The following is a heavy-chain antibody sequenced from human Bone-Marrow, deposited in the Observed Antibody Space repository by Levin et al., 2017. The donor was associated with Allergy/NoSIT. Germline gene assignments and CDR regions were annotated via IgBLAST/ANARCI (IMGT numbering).Heavy chain of an antibody. CDR2: IYTSGTT. CDR3: AREGGTMVRGLPRWFDP. Sequence: SQTLSLTCTVSGDSINSGSYYWTWIRQPAGKGLEWIGRIYTSGTTNYSPSLKRRVTISVDTSKNQFSLKLTSVTAADTAVYFCAREGGTMVRGLPRWFDPWGQGTLVTVSS. D-gene: IGHD3-10*01. CDR1: GDSINSGSYY. J-gene: IGHJ5*02. V-gene: IGHV4-61*02.